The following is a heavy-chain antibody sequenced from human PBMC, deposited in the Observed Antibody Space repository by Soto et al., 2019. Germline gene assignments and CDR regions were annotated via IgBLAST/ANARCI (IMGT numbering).Heavy chain of an antibody. J-gene: IGHJ3*02. CDR3: ARIAVAYAFDI. Sequence: GESLKISCKGSGYSFTSYWICWLRQMPRKGLEWLGWVYLMDSYTNYCPSFQGHVTISADKSISTAYLQWSSLKASDPAMYYCARIAVAYAFDIWGQGTMVTVSS. CDR2: VYLMDSYT. CDR1: GYSFTSYW. V-gene: IGHV5-10-1*01. D-gene: IGHD6-19*01.